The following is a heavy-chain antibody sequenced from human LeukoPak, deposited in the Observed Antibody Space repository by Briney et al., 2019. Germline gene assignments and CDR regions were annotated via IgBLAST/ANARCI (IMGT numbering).Heavy chain of an antibody. V-gene: IGHV4-59*12. CDR2: IYYSGST. CDR1: GGSISSYY. D-gene: IGHD1-26*01. J-gene: IGHJ6*03. Sequence: SETLSLTCTVSGGSISSYYWSWIRQPPGKGLEWIGYIYYSGSTNYNPSLKSRVTMSVDTSKNQFSLKLSSVTAADTAVYYCARDHGVYSGSYYYYYMDVWGKGTTVTISS. CDR3: ARDHGVYSGSYYYYYMDV.